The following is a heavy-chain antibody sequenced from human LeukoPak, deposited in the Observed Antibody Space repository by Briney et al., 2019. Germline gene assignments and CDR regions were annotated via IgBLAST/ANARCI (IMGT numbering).Heavy chain of an antibody. Sequence: GGSLRLSCAASGFTFSSYAMSWVRQAPGKGLEWVSAISGSGGSTYYADSVKGRFTISRDNSKKTLYLQMNSLRAEDTAVYYCAKNTITFGGVIASFDYWGQGTLVTVSS. CDR3: AKNTITFGGVIASFDY. V-gene: IGHV3-23*01. D-gene: IGHD3-16*02. CDR2: ISGSGGST. J-gene: IGHJ4*02. CDR1: GFTFSSYA.